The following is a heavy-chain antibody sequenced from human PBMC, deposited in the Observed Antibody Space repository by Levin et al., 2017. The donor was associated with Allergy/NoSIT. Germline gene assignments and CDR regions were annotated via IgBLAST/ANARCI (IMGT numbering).Heavy chain of an antibody. CDR3: AKELRLAVRGVMRD. V-gene: IGHV3-23*01. Sequence: SCAASGFTFSSYAMSWVRQAPGKGLEWVAAISGSGGSTYYADSVKGRFTISRDNSKNTLYLQMNSLRAEDTAVYYCAKELRLAVRGVMRDWGQGTLVTVSS. J-gene: IGHJ4*02. CDR1: GFTFSSYA. CDR2: ISGSGGST. D-gene: IGHD3-10*01.